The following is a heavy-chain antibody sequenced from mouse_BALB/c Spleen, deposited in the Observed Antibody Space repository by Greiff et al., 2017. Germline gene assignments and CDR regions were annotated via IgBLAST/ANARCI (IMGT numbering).Heavy chain of an antibody. Sequence: EVQLVESGGDLVKPGGSLKLSCAASGFTFSSYDMSWVRQTPPKRLEWVATISSGGSYTYYQDSVKGRFTISRDNAKNNLYLQMSSLVSEDTAVYYCGGGREFYYGFSPWGQGTTLTVSS. D-gene: IGHD1-2*01. CDR1: GFTFSSYD. CDR2: ISSGGSYT. J-gene: IGHJ2*01. V-gene: IGHV5-6*01. CDR3: GGGREFYYGFSP.